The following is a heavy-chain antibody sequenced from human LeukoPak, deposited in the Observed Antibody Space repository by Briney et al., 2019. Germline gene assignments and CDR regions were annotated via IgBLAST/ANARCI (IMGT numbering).Heavy chain of an antibody. Sequence: GGSLRLSCSASGFTISSYWMQWVRQAPGEGLVWVSRINSDGSSTSYADSVKGRFTISRDNAKNTMYLQMNSMRAEDTAVYYCARVNYYDSSGYSNDYWGRGTLVTVSS. D-gene: IGHD3-22*01. J-gene: IGHJ4*02. CDR2: INSDGSST. V-gene: IGHV3-74*01. CDR1: GFTISSYW. CDR3: ARVNYYDSSGYSNDY.